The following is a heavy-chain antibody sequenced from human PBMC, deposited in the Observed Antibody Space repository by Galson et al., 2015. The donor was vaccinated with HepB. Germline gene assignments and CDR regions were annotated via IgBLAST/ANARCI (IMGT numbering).Heavy chain of an antibody. V-gene: IGHV1-58*01. CDR3: AADPSDIVGAPGY. CDR1: GFTFTSSA. Sequence: SVKVSCKASGFTFTSSAVQWVRQARGQRLEWIGWIVVGSGNTNYAQKFQERVTITRDMSTSTAYMELSSLRSEDTAVYYCAADPSDIVGAPGYWGQGTLVTVSS. CDR2: IVVGSGNT. D-gene: IGHD1-26*01. J-gene: IGHJ4*02.